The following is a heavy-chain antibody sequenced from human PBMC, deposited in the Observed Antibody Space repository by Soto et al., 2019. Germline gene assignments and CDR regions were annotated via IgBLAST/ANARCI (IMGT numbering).Heavy chain of an antibody. CDR3: ARGGVSTRTFDY. J-gene: IGHJ4*02. V-gene: IGHV5-51*01. D-gene: IGHD3-3*01. Sequence: PAESLKISCKATGYIFTNYWICWWLQMPGKGLEWMGIIYPSDSDTRYRPSFQGQVTISADKSISSAYLQWSSLRASDTAMYYCARGGVSTRTFDYWGQGTPVTVSS. CDR2: IYPSDSDT. CDR1: GYIFTNYW.